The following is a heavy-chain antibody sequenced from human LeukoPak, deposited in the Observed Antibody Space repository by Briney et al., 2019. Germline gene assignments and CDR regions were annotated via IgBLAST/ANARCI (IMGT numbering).Heavy chain of an antibody. D-gene: IGHD3-3*01. Sequence: GGSLRLSCEASGFKFSSYAMNWVRQAPGKGLEWVASISATGESTYYPDSVKGRFTISRDNSKNTLYLQMNSLRAEDTAVYYCARAGDLSYYDFWSGAGGDYYYYMDVWGKGTTVTVSS. CDR3: ARAGDLSYYDFWSGAGGDYYYYMDV. V-gene: IGHV3-23*01. CDR2: ISATGEST. J-gene: IGHJ6*03. CDR1: GFKFSSYA.